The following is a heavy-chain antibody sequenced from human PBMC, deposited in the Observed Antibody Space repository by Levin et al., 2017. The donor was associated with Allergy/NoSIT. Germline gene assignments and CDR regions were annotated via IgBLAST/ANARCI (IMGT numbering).Heavy chain of an antibody. CDR3: ARARRYGSGSYFRYGMDV. Sequence: ASVKVSCKASGGTFSSYAISWVRQAPGQGLEWMGGIIPIFGTANYAQKFQGRVTITADESTSTAYMELSSLRSEDTAVYYCARARRYGSGSYFRYGMDVWGQGTTVTVSS. CDR1: GGTFSSYA. D-gene: IGHD3-10*01. J-gene: IGHJ6*02. V-gene: IGHV1-69*13. CDR2: IIPIFGTA.